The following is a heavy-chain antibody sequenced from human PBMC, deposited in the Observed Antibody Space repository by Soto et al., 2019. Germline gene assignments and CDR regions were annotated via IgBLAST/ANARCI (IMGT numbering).Heavy chain of an antibody. CDR3: ARGQEYLGAFDI. J-gene: IGHJ3*02. Sequence: QVPLVQSGAEVKKPGASVKVSCKDSGYTFISYDINWVRQATGQGLEWMGWMNPNSGNTGYAQKFQGRVTMTRNTSISTAYMELSSLRSEDTAVYYCARGQEYLGAFDIWGQGTMVTVSS. CDR2: MNPNSGNT. V-gene: IGHV1-8*01. CDR1: GYTFISYD.